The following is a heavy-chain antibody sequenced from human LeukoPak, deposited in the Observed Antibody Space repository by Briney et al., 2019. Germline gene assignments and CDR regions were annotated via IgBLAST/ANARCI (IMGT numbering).Heavy chain of an antibody. CDR2: ISKSGTYI. Sequence: GSLRLSCAASGFTFRDYTMNWVRQAPGKGLEWVSAISKSGTYIKYADSVKGRFTVSRDNAKNSLFLQMNSLRVEDTAVYYCARGADHGGSYYPDWGQGIRVTVSS. V-gene: IGHV3-21*01. CDR1: GFTFRDYT. D-gene: IGHD3-10*01. J-gene: IGHJ4*02. CDR3: ARGADHGGSYYPD.